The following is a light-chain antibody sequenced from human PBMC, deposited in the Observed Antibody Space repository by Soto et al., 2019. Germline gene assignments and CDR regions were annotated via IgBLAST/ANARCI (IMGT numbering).Light chain of an antibody. CDR1: QSVSSY. V-gene: IGKV3-11*01. CDR3: QQYGTSPQT. CDR2: DAS. Sequence: DIVLSQCPATLPLSRGERATLSCRASQSVSSYLAWYQQKPGQAPRLLIYDASNRATGVPDRFSGSGSGTEFILTISRLEPEDFAVYYCQQYGTSPQTFGQGTTVDI. J-gene: IGKJ1*01.